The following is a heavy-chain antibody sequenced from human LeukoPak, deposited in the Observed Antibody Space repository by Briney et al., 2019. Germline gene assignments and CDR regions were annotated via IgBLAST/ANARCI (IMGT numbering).Heavy chain of an antibody. CDR3: VRPKGGNSLSGSFSG. J-gene: IGHJ4*02. CDR1: GFTFSSYW. V-gene: IGHV3-74*01. Sequence: GGSLRLSCAASGFTFSSYWMNCVRQAPGKGLVWVSRISNDGSSTSYADSVKGRFTISRDNAKNTLYLQMNSLRAEDTAVYYCVRPKGGNSLSGSFSGWGQGTLVTVSS. CDR2: ISNDGSST. D-gene: IGHD1-26*01.